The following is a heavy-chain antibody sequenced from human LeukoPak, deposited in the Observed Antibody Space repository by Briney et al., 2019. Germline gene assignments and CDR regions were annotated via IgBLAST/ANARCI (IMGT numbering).Heavy chain of an antibody. Sequence: ASVKVPCKASGYTFTSYDINWVRQATGQGLEWMGWMNPNSGNTGYAQKFQGRVTITRNTSISTAYMELSSLRSEDTAVYYCARANIASRLGDTFDIWGQGTMVTVSS. CDR3: ARANIASRLGDTFDI. D-gene: IGHD6-6*01. CDR1: GYTFTSYD. CDR2: MNPNSGNT. V-gene: IGHV1-8*03. J-gene: IGHJ3*02.